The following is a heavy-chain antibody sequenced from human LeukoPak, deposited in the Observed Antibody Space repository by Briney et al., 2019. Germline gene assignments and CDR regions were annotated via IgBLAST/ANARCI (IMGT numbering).Heavy chain of an antibody. CDR3: ARHPRYLDY. Sequence: SETLSLTCTVSGGSINGYYWSWIRQPPGKGLEWVGYIYYSGSTNYNPSLKSRLTMSVDTSKSQFSLKLISVTAADTAVYYCARHPRYLDYWGQGTLVTVSS. CDR2: IYYSGST. CDR1: GGSINGYY. J-gene: IGHJ4*02. V-gene: IGHV4-59*08.